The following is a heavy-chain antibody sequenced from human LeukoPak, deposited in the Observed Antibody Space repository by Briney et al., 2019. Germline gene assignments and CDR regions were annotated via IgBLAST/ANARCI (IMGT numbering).Heavy chain of an antibody. CDR3: ARDSGYSYSFSFDY. CDR1: GFTVSSNY. V-gene: IGHV3-53*01. J-gene: IGHJ4*02. D-gene: IGHD5-18*01. CDR2: IYNSGTT. Sequence: GGSLRLSCAASGFTVSSNYMSWVRQAPGKGLEWVSVIYNSGTTYYADSVEGRFTISRDNSKNTLYLQMNSLRAEDTAVYYCARDSGYSYSFSFDYWGQGTLVTVSS.